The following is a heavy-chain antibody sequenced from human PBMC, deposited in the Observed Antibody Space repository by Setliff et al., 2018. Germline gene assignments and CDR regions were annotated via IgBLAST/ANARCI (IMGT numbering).Heavy chain of an antibody. D-gene: IGHD3-3*01. CDR3: AREQSNYDFWSGYYGSYYYYMDV. V-gene: IGHV4-39*07. Sequence: SETLSLTCTASGSSISHSNYYWGWIRQPPGKGLEWIGSIYYRGSTYYNPSLKSRVTISVDTSTNQFSLKLSSVTAADTAVYYCAREQSNYDFWSGYYGSYYYYMDVWGKGTTVTVSS. J-gene: IGHJ6*03. CDR1: GSSISHSNYY. CDR2: IYYRGST.